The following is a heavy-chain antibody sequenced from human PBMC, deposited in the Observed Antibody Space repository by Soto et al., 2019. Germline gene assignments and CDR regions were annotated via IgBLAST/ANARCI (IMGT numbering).Heavy chain of an antibody. V-gene: IGHV3-64D*06. CDR1: GFTFITYA. CDR3: VKALVTIAAAGIFDY. CDR2: ISSNGGST. D-gene: IGHD6-13*01. Sequence: GGPLSLPCSASGFTFITYAMHWVRQPPGKGLEYVSAISSNGGSTYYADSVKGRFTISRDNSKNTLYLQMSSLRAEDTAVYYCVKALVTIAAAGIFDYWGQGTLVTVSS. J-gene: IGHJ4*02.